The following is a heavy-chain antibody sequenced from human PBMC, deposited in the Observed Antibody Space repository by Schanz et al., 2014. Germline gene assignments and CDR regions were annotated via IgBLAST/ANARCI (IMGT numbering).Heavy chain of an antibody. CDR1: GGTFSSYT. CDR2: IIPVLNIA. Sequence: QVQLVQSGAEVKKPGSSVKVSCKASGGTFSSYTISWMRQAPGQGLEWMGKIIPVLNIATYAQRFQGRVTITRDTSASTAYMELTSLRSEDTAVYFCARDLTVDTGYVVHYYYYGMDVWGQGTTVTVSS. D-gene: IGHD5-12*01. CDR3: ARDLTVDTGYVVHYYYYGMDV. J-gene: IGHJ6*02. V-gene: IGHV1-69*08.